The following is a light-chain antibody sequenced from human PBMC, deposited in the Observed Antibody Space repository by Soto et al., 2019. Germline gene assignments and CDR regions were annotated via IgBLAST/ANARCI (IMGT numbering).Light chain of an antibody. CDR1: QSVSSAY. CDR2: GAS. J-gene: IGKJ3*01. CDR3: QLYGTSLRVT. Sequence: EIVLTQSPGTLSLSPGERATLSCRASQSVSSAYLAWYQQKPGQAPRLLIYGASSRATGIPDRFSGSESGTDCTLTISRLEPEDCAVYYCQLYGTSLRVTFGPGTKVDVK. V-gene: IGKV3-20*01.